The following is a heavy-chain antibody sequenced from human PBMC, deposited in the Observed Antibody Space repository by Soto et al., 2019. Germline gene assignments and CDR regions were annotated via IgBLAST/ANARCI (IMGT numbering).Heavy chain of an antibody. CDR3: AKGGYNYGSLFDC. J-gene: IGHJ4*02. Sequence: GGSLRLSCADSGLSFSSYGMHWVRQAPGEGLEWVAAISYDGSNKNYLASVEGRFTISRDNSKNTLYLQMNSLRAEDTAVYYCAKGGYNYGSLFDCWGQGTLVTVSS. V-gene: IGHV3-30*18. D-gene: IGHD5-18*01. CDR2: ISYDGSNK. CDR1: GLSFSSYG.